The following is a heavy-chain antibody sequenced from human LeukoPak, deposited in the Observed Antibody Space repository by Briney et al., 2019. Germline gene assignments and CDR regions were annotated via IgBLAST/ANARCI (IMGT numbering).Heavy chain of an antibody. Sequence: ASVKVSCKASGHTFINYGIGWVRQAPGQGLEWMGWTSDYMGNRNTDYAQTFQGRVSMTTDSSTSTAYMELRSLTSEDTAVYYCARARHVGSTTDAFDIWGKGTMVTVSS. CDR1: GHTFINYG. V-gene: IGHV1-18*01. CDR3: ARARHVGSTTDAFDI. CDR2: TSDYMGNRNT. D-gene: IGHD1-26*01. J-gene: IGHJ3*02.